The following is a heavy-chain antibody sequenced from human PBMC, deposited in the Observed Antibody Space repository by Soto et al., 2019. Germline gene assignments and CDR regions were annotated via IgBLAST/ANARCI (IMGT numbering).Heavy chain of an antibody. CDR2: ISYDGSNK. V-gene: IGHV3-30*18. J-gene: IGHJ4*02. CDR3: AKGKLQLVRD. CDR1: GFTFSSHG. Sequence: QVQLVESGGGVVQPGTSLRLSCAASGFTFSSHGMHWVRQAPGKGLEWVTVISYDGSNKYYADSVKGRFTISRDNSKNTLYLQMNSLRAEDTAVYYCAKGKLQLVRDWGQGTLVTVSS. D-gene: IGHD6-13*01.